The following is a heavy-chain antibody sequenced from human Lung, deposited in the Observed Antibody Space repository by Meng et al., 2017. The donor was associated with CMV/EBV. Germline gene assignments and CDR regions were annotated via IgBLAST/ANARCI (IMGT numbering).Heavy chain of an antibody. Sequence: SETLSLXXAAYGGSFSGSYWHWIRQPPGMSLEWIGEIDDTGRTKYSPSLNSRVTMLLDTSKKQFSLKLSSVTAADTAIYYCARLTGTVSVHWFDSWGQGALVTVSS. J-gene: IGHJ5*01. CDR1: GGSFSGSY. D-gene: IGHD1-7*01. CDR2: IDDTGRT. CDR3: ARLTGTVSVHWFDS. V-gene: IGHV4-34*01.